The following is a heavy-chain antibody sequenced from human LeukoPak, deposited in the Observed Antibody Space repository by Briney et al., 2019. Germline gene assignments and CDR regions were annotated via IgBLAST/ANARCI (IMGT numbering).Heavy chain of an antibody. D-gene: IGHD2-2*01. V-gene: IGHV3-23*01. CDR3: AKGSCSSTSCYYVEDY. CDR1: GFTFSSYA. Sequence: GGSLRLSCAASGFTFSSYAMSWVRQAPGKGLEWVSAISGSGGSTYYADSVKGRFTISRDNSENTLYLQMNSLRAEDTAVYYCAKGSCSSTSCYYVEDYWGQGTLVTVSS. CDR2: ISGSGGST. J-gene: IGHJ4*02.